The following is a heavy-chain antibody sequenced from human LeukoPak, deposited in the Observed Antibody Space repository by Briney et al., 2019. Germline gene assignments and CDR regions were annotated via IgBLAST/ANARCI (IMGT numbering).Heavy chain of an antibody. CDR3: ASRDYYGLFVAY. CDR1: GGSVSSGDYY. D-gene: IGHD3-10*01. CDR2: IYYSGSI. Sequence: SETLSLTCTDSGGSVSSGDYYWSWIRQPPGKGLEWIGYIYYSGSIYYNPSLKSRVTVSVDTSKNQFSLKLSSVTAADTAVYYCASRDYYGLFVAYWGQGTLVTVSS. V-gene: IGHV4-30-4*01. J-gene: IGHJ4*02.